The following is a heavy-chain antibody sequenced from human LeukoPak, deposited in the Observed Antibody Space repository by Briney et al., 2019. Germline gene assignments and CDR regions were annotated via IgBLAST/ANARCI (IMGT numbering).Heavy chain of an antibody. D-gene: IGHD2-2*01. J-gene: IGHJ4*02. CDR3: AKGHQLPFDY. CDR1: GFTFSSYG. V-gene: IGHV3-23*01. CDR2: ISGSGGST. Sequence: GGSLRLSCAASGFTFSSYGMSWVRQAPGKGLEWVSAISGSGGSTYYADSVKGRFTISRDNSKNTPYLQMNSLRAEDTAVYYCAKGHQLPFDYWGQGTLVTVSS.